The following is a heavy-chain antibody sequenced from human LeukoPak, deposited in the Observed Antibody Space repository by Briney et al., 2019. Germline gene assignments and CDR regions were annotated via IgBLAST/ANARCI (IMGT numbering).Heavy chain of an antibody. V-gene: IGHV3-23*01. CDR3: AWDYVWGSFRH. J-gene: IGHJ4*02. CDR1: GFTFSSYA. Sequence: GSLTLSCAASGFTFSSYAMSWVRQAPGKGLAWVSSIGGGGGITYYADAVKGRFTISRDNSKNTVSLQMNSLRAEDTAVYYCAWDYVWGSFRHWGQGSLVTVSS. CDR2: IGGGGGIT. D-gene: IGHD3-16*02.